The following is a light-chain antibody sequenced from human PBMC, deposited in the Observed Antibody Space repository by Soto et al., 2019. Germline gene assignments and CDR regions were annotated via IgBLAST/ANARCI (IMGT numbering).Light chain of an antibody. J-gene: IGLJ2*01. CDR3: SSFTSITSHVI. CDR1: SSDVGGYNY. CDR2: EVS. Sequence: QSVLTQPASVSGSPGQSITISCTGTSSDVGGYNYVSWYQQHPGKAPKLLIFEVSNRPSGVSNRFSGSKSGNTASLSISGLQAEDEADYHCSSFTSITSHVIFGGGTKVTVL. V-gene: IGLV2-14*01.